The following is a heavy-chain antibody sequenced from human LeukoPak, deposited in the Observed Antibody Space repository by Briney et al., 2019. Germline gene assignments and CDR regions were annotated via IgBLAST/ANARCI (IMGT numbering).Heavy chain of an antibody. CDR1: GYTFTGCY. V-gene: IGHV1-2*02. CDR2: INPNSGGT. J-gene: IGHJ3*02. CDR3: ARDSSSWLKGFDI. Sequence: ASVKVSCKASGYTFTGCYIHWVRQAPGQGLEWMRWINPNSGGTNYAQMFQGRVTMTRDTSIRTAYMELSGLTSDDTAVYYCARDSSSWLKGFDIWGLGTMVTVSS. D-gene: IGHD6-13*01.